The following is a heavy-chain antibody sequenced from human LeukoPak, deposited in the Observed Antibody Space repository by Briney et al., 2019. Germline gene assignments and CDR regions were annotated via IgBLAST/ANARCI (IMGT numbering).Heavy chain of an antibody. D-gene: IGHD2-21*01. V-gene: IGHV3-23*01. CDR1: GFTFSSYA. CDR2: ISGSGGST. Sequence: GRSLRLSCAASGFTFSSYAMSWVRQAPGKGLEWVSAISGSGGSTYYADSVKGRFTISRDNSKNTLYLQMNSLRAEDTAVYYCAKDPPILWWGDRDAFDIRGQGTMVTVSS. J-gene: IGHJ3*02. CDR3: AKDPPILWWGDRDAFDI.